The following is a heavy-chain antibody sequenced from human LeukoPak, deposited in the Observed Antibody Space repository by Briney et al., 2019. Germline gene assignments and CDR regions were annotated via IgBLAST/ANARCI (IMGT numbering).Heavy chain of an antibody. J-gene: IGHJ4*02. V-gene: IGHV3-33*01. CDR2: IWYDGSNK. CDR1: GFTFSSYG. CDR3: ARDRHLYDYVWGSYRELDY. D-gene: IGHD3-16*02. Sequence: SGESLRLSCAASGFTFSSYGMHWVRQAPGKGLEWVAVIWYDGSNKYYADSVKGRFTISRDNSKNTLYLQMNSLRAEDTAVYYCARDRHLYDYVWGSYRELDYWGQGTLVTVSS.